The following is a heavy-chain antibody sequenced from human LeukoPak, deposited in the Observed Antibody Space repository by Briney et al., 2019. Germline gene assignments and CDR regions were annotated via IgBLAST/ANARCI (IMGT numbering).Heavy chain of an antibody. Sequence: GGSLRLSCAASGFAVSSNYMSWVRQAPGKGLEWVSVIYSGGTTYYADSMKGRFTISRDNSKNTVYLQMSSLRAEDTAVYYCARDAPYRRDGIDIWGQGTMVTVPS. CDR3: ARDAPYRRDGIDI. D-gene: IGHD5-24*01. V-gene: IGHV3-66*01. CDR2: IYSGGTT. J-gene: IGHJ3*02. CDR1: GFAVSSNY.